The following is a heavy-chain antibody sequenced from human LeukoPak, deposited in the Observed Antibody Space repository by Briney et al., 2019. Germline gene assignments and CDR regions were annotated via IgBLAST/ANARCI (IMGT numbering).Heavy chain of an antibody. D-gene: IGHD3-10*01. V-gene: IGHV4-34*01. Sequence: SETLSLTCAVHGGSFSGYYWSGIRQPPGKGLEWIGEINHSGSTNYNPSLKSRVTISVDTSKNQFSLKLSSVTAADTAVYYCASDGSADAFDIWGQGTMVTVSS. J-gene: IGHJ3*02. CDR3: ASDGSADAFDI. CDR1: GGSFSGYY. CDR2: INHSGST.